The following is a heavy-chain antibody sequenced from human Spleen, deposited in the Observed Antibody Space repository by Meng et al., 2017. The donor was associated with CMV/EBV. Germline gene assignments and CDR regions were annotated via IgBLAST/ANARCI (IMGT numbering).Heavy chain of an antibody. J-gene: IGHJ4*02. Sequence: AASGFTFSGYWMYWVRQAPGKGLVWVSRTNTDGSSTTFADSVKGRFTVSRDNAKNTVYLQMNSLRAEDTAVYFCARQDYDFWSAHDYWGQGTLVTVSS. D-gene: IGHD3-3*01. CDR2: TNTDGSST. V-gene: IGHV3-74*01. CDR1: GFTFSGYW. CDR3: ARQDYDFWSAHDY.